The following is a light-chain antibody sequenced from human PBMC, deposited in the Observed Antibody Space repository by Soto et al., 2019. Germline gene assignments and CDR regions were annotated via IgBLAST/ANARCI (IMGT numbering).Light chain of an antibody. CDR1: SSDIGAYDY. CDR3: SSYAERNSVL. V-gene: IGLV2-8*01. J-gene: IGLJ3*02. Sequence: QSALTQPASVSGSPGQSITIFCTGTSSDIGAYDYVSWFQQHPGKAPKLLIYEFEKRPSGVPNRFSGSKSGSTAFLTVSGVQAEDEADYYCSSYAERNSVLFGGGTKVTVL. CDR2: EFE.